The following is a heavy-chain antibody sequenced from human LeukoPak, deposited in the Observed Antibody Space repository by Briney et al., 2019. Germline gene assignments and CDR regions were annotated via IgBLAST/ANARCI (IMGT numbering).Heavy chain of an antibody. J-gene: IGHJ4*02. V-gene: IGHV3-30*02. CDR1: GFTFSNSA. D-gene: IGHD3-3*01. Sequence: PGGSQTLLCAASGFTFSNSAVHWVRQAPGKGLEWVAFMRDDEWNKVYLDGVKTRSTVSRDTTKYTAYLQMNSLSAEDTAVYYCAKAAWRGGAKWGQGSLVTVSS. CDR3: AKAAWRGGAK. CDR2: MRDDEWNK.